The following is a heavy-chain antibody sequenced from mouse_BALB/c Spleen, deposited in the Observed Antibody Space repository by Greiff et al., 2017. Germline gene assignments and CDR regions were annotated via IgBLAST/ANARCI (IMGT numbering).Heavy chain of an antibody. CDR3: ARGGDWAWFAY. V-gene: IGHV3-2*02. D-gene: IGHD4-1*01. CDR2: ISYSGST. CDR1: GYSITSDYA. J-gene: IGHJ3*01. Sequence: EVKLQESGPGLVKPSQSLSLTCTVTGYSITSDYAWNWIRQFPGNKLEWMGYISYSGSTSYNPSLKSRISITRDTSKNQFFLQLNSVTTEDTATYYCARGGDWAWFAYWGQGTLVTVSA.